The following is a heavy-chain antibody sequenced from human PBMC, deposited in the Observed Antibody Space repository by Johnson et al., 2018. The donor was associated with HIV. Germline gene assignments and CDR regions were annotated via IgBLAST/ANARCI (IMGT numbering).Heavy chain of an antibody. V-gene: IGHV3-30-3*01. J-gene: IGHJ3*02. CDR3: ASTGYSSGWYWDAFDI. CDR1: GFTFDDYA. D-gene: IGHD6-19*01. CDR2: ISYDGSNK. Sequence: QVQLVESGGGVVQPGESLRLSCAASGFTFDDYAMHWVRQAPGKGLEWVAVISYDGSNKYYADSVKGRFTISRDNSKNTLYLQMNSLRAEDTAVYYCASTGYSSGWYWDAFDIWGQGTMVTVSS.